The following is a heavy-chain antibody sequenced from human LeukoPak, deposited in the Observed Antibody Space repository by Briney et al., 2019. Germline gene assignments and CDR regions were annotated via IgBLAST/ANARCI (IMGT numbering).Heavy chain of an antibody. D-gene: IGHD1-26*01. CDR1: GYTFTSHW. J-gene: IGHJ3*02. CDR2: IYPGDSET. Sequence: GESLKISCKGSGYTFTSHWIGWVRQMPGKGLEWMGMIYPGDSETRYSPSFQGQVTISADKSITIAYLQWSSLKASDTAMYYCAKGGSYDCFDIWGQGTLVTVSS. V-gene: IGHV5-51*01. CDR3: AKGGSYDCFDI.